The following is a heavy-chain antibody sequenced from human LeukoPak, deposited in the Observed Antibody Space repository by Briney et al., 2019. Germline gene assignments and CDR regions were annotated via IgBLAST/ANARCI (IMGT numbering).Heavy chain of an antibody. CDR1: GFIFSNYA. J-gene: IGHJ4*02. V-gene: IGHV3-23*01. D-gene: IGHD2-2*02. CDR2: ISASGGRT. CDR3: AKDFFLAPRYTPDY. Sequence: GGSLRLSCATSGFIFSNYAMSWVRQAPGKGLEWVSAISASGGRTYYADPVKGRFTISRDNSKDTLYMQMNSLRAEDTAVYYCAKDFFLAPRYTPDYWGQGTLVTVSS.